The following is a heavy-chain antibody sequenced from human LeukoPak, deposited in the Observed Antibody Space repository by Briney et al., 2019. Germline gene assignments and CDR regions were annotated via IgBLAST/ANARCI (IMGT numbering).Heavy chain of an antibody. D-gene: IGHD3-22*01. CDR3: ARGDKWDSSGYPLDY. V-gene: IGHV1-3*01. CDR1: GYTFTSYA. Sequence: GASVKVSCKASGYTFTSYAMHWVRQAPGQRLEWMGWINAGNGNTKYSQKFQGRVTITRDTSASTAYMELSSLRSEDTAEYYCARGDKWDSSGYPLDYWGQGTLVTVSS. J-gene: IGHJ4*02. CDR2: INAGNGNT.